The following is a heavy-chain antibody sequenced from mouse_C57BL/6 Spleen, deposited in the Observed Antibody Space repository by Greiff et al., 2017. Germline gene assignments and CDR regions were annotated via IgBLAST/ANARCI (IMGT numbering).Heavy chain of an antibody. D-gene: IGHD1-1*01. CDR3: TRKTTVVSATDYYAMDY. CDR2: ISSGGDYI. Sequence: EVQLVESGEGLVKPGGSLKLSCAASGFTFSSYAMSWVRQTPEKRLEWVAYISSGGDYIYYADTVKGRFTISRDNARNTLYLQMSSLKSEDTAMYYCTRKTTVVSATDYYAMDYWGQGTSVTVSS. J-gene: IGHJ4*01. CDR1: GFTFSSYA. V-gene: IGHV5-9-1*02.